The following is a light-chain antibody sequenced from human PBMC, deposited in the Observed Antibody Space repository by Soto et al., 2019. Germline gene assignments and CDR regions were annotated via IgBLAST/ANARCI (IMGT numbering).Light chain of an antibody. V-gene: IGKV3-11*01. Sequence: EIVLTQSPATLSLSPGERATLSCRASQSVSSHLAWYQQKSGQAPRLLIYDASNRATGIPARFSGSGSGTDFTLTISSLEPEDFAVYYCQQCHNWPFPFGPGTKVDIK. CDR3: QQCHNWPFP. CDR2: DAS. CDR1: QSVSSH. J-gene: IGKJ3*01.